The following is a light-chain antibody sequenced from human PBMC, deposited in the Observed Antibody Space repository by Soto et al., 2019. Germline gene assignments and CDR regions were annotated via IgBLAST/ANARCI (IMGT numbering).Light chain of an antibody. J-gene: IGKJ4*01. CDR1: QDLDRW. CDR3: KQSRSFPLT. CDR2: AAS. Sequence: DIQMTQSPSSLSACVGDRVSNTGRASQDLDRWLAWYQQKPGEAPKVLIYAASNLRSGVPSRFSGSGSGADFSLTISSLQPEDVATYYCKQSRSFPLTFGGGTKVDI. V-gene: IGKV1-12*01.